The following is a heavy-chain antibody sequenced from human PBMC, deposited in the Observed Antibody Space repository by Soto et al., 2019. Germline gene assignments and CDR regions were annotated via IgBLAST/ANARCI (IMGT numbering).Heavy chain of an antibody. V-gene: IGHV4-39*01. J-gene: IGHJ4*02. Sequence: PSETLSLTCTVSGGSISSSSYYWGWIGQPPGKWLECIGSIYYSVSTYYNPSLKSRVTISVDTSKNQFSLKLSSVTAADTAVYYCARLCSGGSCYSSTLVYWGQGTLVTVSS. CDR2: IYYSVST. CDR3: ARLCSGGSCYSSTLVY. CDR1: GGSISSSSYY. D-gene: IGHD2-15*01.